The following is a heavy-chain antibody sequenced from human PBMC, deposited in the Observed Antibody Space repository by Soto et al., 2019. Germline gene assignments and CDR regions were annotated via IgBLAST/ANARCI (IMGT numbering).Heavy chain of an antibody. V-gene: IGHV3-53*01. J-gene: IGHJ6*02. D-gene: IGHD6-13*01. Sequence: GTMLLACTAYGFGLSIHNRNWVRHAPGKGLEWVSLIHSCGTTYYADYVRGRFTISRDNSKNTLYLQMNSLRAGDTAVYYCARAGRSWYSVKYYGLDVCGQGTSVIVSS. CDR1: GFGLSIHN. CDR3: ARAGRSWYSVKYYGLDV. CDR2: IHSCGTT.